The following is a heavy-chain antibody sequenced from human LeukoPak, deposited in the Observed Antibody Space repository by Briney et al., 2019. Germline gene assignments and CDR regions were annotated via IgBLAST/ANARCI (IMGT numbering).Heavy chain of an antibody. Sequence: SETLSLTCTVSGGSISSYYWSWIRQPPGKGLEWIGYIYYSGSTNYNPSLKSRVTISVDTSKNQFSLKLSSVTAADTAVYYCARERVGSSWYPDHYYYYYGMDVWGQGTTVTVSS. J-gene: IGHJ6*02. V-gene: IGHV4-59*12. CDR1: GGSISSYY. CDR3: ARERVGSSWYPDHYYYYYGMDV. D-gene: IGHD6-13*01. CDR2: IYYSGST.